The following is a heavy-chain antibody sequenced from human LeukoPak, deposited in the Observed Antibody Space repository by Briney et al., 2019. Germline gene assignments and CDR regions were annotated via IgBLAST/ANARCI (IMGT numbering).Heavy chain of an antibody. Sequence: SETLSLTCTVSGGSNSSYYWSWIRQPPGKGLEWIAYIHYSGSTNYNPSLKSRVTISVDTSKNQFSLKLSSVTAADTAVYYCARDQTSKGDAFDIWGQGTMVTVSS. CDR3: ARDQTSKGDAFDI. CDR2: IHYSGST. J-gene: IGHJ3*02. V-gene: IGHV4-59*01. CDR1: GGSNSSYY.